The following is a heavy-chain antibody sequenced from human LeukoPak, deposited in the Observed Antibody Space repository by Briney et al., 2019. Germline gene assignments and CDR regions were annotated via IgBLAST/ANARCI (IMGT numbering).Heavy chain of an antibody. D-gene: IGHD2-2*01. V-gene: IGHV4-34*01. CDR2: INHSGST. CDR3: ARFGPGTSSDTFDY. Sequence: PSRTLSPTSALYGGSLTGYYSNWIRHPPGKGLEWIGEINHSGSTNYNTSLKSRVTISVDTSQNPFSLKLSSVTAADTAVYYCARFGPGTSSDTFDYWGQGTLVTVSS. CDR1: GGSLTGYY. J-gene: IGHJ4*02.